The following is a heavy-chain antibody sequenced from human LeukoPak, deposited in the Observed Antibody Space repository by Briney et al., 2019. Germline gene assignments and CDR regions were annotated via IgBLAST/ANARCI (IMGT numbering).Heavy chain of an antibody. D-gene: IGHD5-24*01. CDR3: ARHGPVEMATIS. J-gene: IGHJ4*02. CDR1: ELTFGTYA. Sequence: PGGSLRLSCAASELTFGTYAMNWIRQPPGKGLEWIGEINHSGSTNYNPSLKSRVTISVDTSKDQFSLKLSSVTAADTAVYYCARHGPVEMATISWGQGTLVTVSS. V-gene: IGHV4-34*01. CDR2: INHSGST.